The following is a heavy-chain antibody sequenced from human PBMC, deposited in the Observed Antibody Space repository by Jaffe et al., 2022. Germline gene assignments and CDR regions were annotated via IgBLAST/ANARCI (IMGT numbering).Heavy chain of an antibody. V-gene: IGHV3-30*02. D-gene: IGHD6-19*01. J-gene: IGHJ4*02. CDR2: IRYDGSNK. Sequence: QVQLVESGGGVVQPGGSLRLSCAASGFIFSDYGMHWVRQAPGKGLEWVAFIRYDGSNKYCADSVRGRFTISRDNSKNTLSLQMNSLRAEDTAVYYCAKASPYNSGWYGVDYWGQGTQVTVSS. CDR3: AKASPYNSGWYGVDY. CDR1: GFIFSDYG.